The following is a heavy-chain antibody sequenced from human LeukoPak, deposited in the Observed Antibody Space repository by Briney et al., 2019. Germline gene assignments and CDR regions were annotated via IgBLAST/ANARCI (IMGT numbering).Heavy chain of an antibody. J-gene: IGHJ5*02. D-gene: IGHD3-22*01. V-gene: IGHV4-34*01. CDR3: ARAWRSSGAFDP. CDR2: INHRGST. Sequence: WIGEINHRGSTNYNPSLKSRVTISVDTSKNQFSLKLSSVTAADTAVYYCARAWRSSGAFDPWGQGTLVTVSS.